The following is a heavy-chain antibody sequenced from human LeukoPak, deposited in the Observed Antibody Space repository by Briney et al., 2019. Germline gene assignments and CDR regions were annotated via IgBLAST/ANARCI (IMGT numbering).Heavy chain of an antibody. J-gene: IGHJ6*02. V-gene: IGHV3-48*03. CDR1: GFTFSSYE. D-gene: IGHD2-2*01. CDR2: ISSSGSTI. Sequence: GGSLRLSCAASGFTFSSYEMNWVRQAPGKGLEWVSYISSSGSTIYYADSVKGRFTIPRDNAKNSLYLQMNSLRAEDTAVYYCARWHCSSTSCQDYYYGMDVWGRGTTVTVSS. CDR3: ARWHCSSTSCQDYYYGMDV.